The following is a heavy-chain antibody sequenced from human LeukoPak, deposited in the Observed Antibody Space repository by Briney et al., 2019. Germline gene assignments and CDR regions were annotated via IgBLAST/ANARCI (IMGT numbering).Heavy chain of an antibody. CDR3: ARAVRGITSNYYYMDV. CDR1: GGSISSSSYY. J-gene: IGHJ6*03. CDR2: IYYSGST. Sequence: SETLSLTCTVSGGSISSSSYYWSWIRQPPGKGLEWIGYIYYSGSTNYNPSLKSRVTISVDTSKNQFSLKLSSVTAADTAVYYCARAVRGITSNYYYMDVWGKGTTVTVSS. V-gene: IGHV4-61*01. D-gene: IGHD3-16*01.